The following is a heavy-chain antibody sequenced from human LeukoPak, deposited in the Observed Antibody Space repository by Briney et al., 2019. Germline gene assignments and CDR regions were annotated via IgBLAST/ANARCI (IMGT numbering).Heavy chain of an antibody. V-gene: IGHV4-59*01. CDR3: ARGGSSSSLNHFDY. CDR2: IYYSGST. J-gene: IGHJ4*02. CDR1: RGSISSYY. D-gene: IGHD6-13*01. Sequence: PSETLSLTCTVSRGSISSYYWSWIWQPPGKGLEWIGYIYYSGSTNYNPSLESRVTISVDPSKSQFSLKLASVSAADTAVYYCARGGSSSSLNHFDYWGQGTLVTVSS.